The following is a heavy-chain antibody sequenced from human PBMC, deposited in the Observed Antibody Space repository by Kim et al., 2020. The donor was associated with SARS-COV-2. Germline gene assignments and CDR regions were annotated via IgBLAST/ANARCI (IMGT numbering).Heavy chain of an antibody. J-gene: IGHJ4*02. CDR1: GGSISSSSYY. V-gene: IGHV4-39*01. CDR2: IYYSGST. CDR3: ARHQGTIFGVVALYFDY. D-gene: IGHD3-3*01. Sequence: SETLSLTCTVSGGSISSSSYYWGWIRQPPGKGLEWIGSIYYSGSTYYNPSLKSRVTISVDTSKNQFSLKLSSVTAADTAVYYCARHQGTIFGVVALYFDYWGQGTLVTVSS.